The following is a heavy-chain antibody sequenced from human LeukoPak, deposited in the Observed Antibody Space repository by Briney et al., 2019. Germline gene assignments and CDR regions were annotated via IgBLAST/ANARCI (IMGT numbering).Heavy chain of an antibody. CDR2: IKQDGSEK. V-gene: IGHV3-7*01. CDR3: ARDGLIDSSGWYGY. CDR1: GFTFSSYW. J-gene: IGHJ4*02. D-gene: IGHD6-19*01. Sequence: GSLRLSCAASGFTFSSYWMSWGRQAPGKGLEWVANIKQDGSEKYYVDSVKGRFTISRDNAKNSLYLQMNSLRAEDTAVYYCARDGLIDSSGWYGYWGQGTLVTVSS.